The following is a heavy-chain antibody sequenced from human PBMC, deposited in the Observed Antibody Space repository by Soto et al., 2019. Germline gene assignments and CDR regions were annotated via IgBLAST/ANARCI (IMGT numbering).Heavy chain of an antibody. CDR1: GGSFSGYY. J-gene: IGHJ5*02. CDR3: ARGLHTSDLAYCGGDCYPLNWFAP. V-gene: IGHV4-34*01. Sequence: SETLSLTCAVYGGSFSGYYWSWIRQPPGKGLEWIGEINHSGSTNYNPSLKSRVTISVDTSKNQFSLKLSSVTAADTAVYYCARGLHTSDLAYCGGDCYPLNWFAPWGQGTLVTVSS. D-gene: IGHD2-21*02. CDR2: INHSGST.